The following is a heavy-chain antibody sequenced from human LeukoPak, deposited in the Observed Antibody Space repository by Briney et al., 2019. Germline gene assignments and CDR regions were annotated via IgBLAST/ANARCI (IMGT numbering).Heavy chain of an antibody. CDR1: GFTFSTYS. CDR3: ARDKDGSGEIDY. J-gene: IGHJ4*02. D-gene: IGHD3-10*01. CDR2: ISSSSSYI. Sequence: GGSLRLSCTASGFTFSTYSMNWVRQAPGKGLEWVSSISSSSSYIYYADSVKGRFTISRDNAKNSLYLQMNSLRAEDTAMYYCARDKDGSGEIDYWGQGTLVTVSS. V-gene: IGHV3-21*01.